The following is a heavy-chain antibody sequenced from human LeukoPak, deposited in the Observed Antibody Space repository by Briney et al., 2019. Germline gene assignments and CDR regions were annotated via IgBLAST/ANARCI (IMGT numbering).Heavy chain of an antibody. CDR3: ATGGGDKTEHALEI. CDR1: GFTFGDYA. J-gene: IGHJ4*01. Sequence: PGGSLRLSCAASGFTFGDYAMHWVRQAPGKGLEWVSVISWNSGSIGYADSVKGRFTISRDNAKNSLYLQMNSLRAEDMASYYYATGGGDKTEHALEIWGQGTLVTVSS. D-gene: IGHD1-26*01. CDR2: ISWNSGSI. V-gene: IGHV3-9*03.